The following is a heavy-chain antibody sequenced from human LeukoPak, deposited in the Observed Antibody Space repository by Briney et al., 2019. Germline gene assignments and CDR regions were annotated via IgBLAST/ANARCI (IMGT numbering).Heavy chain of an antibody. CDR2: ISYDGSNK. V-gene: IGHV3-30*04. J-gene: IGHJ4*02. CDR1: GFTFSSYA. Sequence: PGRSLRLSCAASGFTFSSYAMHWVRQAPGKGLEWVAVISYDGSNKYYADSVKGRFTISRDNSKNTLYLQMNSLRPEDTAVYYCARDPGSSGYYYFDYWGQGTLVTVSS. D-gene: IGHD3-22*01. CDR3: ARDPGSSGYYYFDY.